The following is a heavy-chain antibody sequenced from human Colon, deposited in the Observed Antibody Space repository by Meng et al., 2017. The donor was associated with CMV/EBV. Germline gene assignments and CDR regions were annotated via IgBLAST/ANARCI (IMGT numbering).Heavy chain of an antibody. CDR3: AKVYSSGWYFLDY. Sequence: GESLKISFAASGFTFSRYWMSWVRQAPGKGLEWVSAISGSGGSTYYADSVKGRFTISRDNSKNTLYLQMNSLRAEDTAVYYCAKVYSSGWYFLDYWGQGTLVTVSS. J-gene: IGHJ4*02. CDR1: GFTFSRYW. D-gene: IGHD6-19*01. V-gene: IGHV3-23*01. CDR2: ISGSGGST.